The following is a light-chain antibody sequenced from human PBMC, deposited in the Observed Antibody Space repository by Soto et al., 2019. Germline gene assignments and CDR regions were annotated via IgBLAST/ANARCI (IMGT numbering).Light chain of an antibody. CDR2: EVS. J-gene: IGLJ1*01. CDR1: SSDVGDYNY. Sequence: QSALTQPASVSGSPGQSIAISCTGTSSDVGDYNYVSWYQQHPDNAPKLMIYEVSNRPSGVSSRFSGSKSGDTASLTISGLQAEDEADYYCSSYTSSGTYVFGTGTKLTVL. V-gene: IGLV2-14*01. CDR3: SSYTSSGTYV.